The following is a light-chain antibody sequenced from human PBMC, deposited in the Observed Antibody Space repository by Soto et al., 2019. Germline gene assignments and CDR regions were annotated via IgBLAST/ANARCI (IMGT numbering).Light chain of an antibody. J-gene: IGKJ1*01. Sequence: DIQMTQSPSSLSASVGDRVTITCRASQNIRSYLNWYQQKPGQAPQLRIYATSSLQTGVPSSFRASGSGKDFSLVISDLQPEESAPYFCHPGSSPRWTSGRGTKVEI. V-gene: IGKV1-39*01. CDR3: HPGSSPRWT. CDR2: ATS. CDR1: QNIRSY.